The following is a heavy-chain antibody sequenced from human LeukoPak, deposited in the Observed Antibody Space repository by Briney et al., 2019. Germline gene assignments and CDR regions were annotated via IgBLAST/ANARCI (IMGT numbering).Heavy chain of an antibody. V-gene: IGHV3-23*01. CDR3: AKDPSPQWLVHQVDY. CDR2: ISGSSGST. CDR1: GFTFSSYA. J-gene: IGHJ4*02. Sequence: GGSLRLSCAASGFTFSSYAMSWVRQAPGKGLEWVSAISGSSGSTYYADSVKGRFTISRDNSKNTLYLQMNSLRAEDTAVYYCAKDPSPQWLVHQVDYWGQETLVTVSS. D-gene: IGHD6-19*01.